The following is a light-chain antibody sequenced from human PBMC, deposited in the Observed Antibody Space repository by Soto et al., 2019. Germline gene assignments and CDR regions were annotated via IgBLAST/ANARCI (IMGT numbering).Light chain of an antibody. CDR2: SAS. V-gene: IGKV1-9*01. Sequence: DIQLTQSPSFLSASVGDTVTITCRASQALSNYLAWYQQKPGKAPDLLIYSASTLQSGVPSRFSGSGFETEFSLTIRALQPEDFATYYCQQLSRYPLTFGGGTRLEIK. CDR1: QALSNY. J-gene: IGKJ5*01. CDR3: QQLSRYPLT.